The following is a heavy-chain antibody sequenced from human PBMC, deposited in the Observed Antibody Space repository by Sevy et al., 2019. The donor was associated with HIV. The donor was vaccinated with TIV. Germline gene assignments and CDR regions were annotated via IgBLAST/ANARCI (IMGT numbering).Heavy chain of an antibody. D-gene: IGHD3-22*01. CDR1: GFTFSSYW. V-gene: IGHV3-7*01. CDR2: IKQDGSEK. CDR3: GRDYDGSGLMDY. Sequence: GGSLRLSCAVYGFTFSSYWMSWVRQAPGKGLEWVANIKQDGSEKYYVDSVKGRFTISRDNAKNYLYLQMKSLRAEDTAMYNCGRDYDGSGLMDYWGQGTLVTVSS. J-gene: IGHJ4*02.